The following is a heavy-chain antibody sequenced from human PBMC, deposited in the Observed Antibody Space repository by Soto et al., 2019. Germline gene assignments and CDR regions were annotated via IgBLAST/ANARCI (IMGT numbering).Heavy chain of an antibody. V-gene: IGHV6-1*01. J-gene: IGHJ4*02. CDR2: TYYRSKWSS. CDR1: GDSVSRNGVA. Sequence: QVQLHQSGPGLVKPSQILSLTCAISGDSVSRNGVAWNWIRQSPSRGLEWLGRTYYRSKWSSDYAVSVKSRIAINPDTSKSQFSLQLNSVTPEYTAVYYCVRGQFSAFDCWGLGTLVTVSS. CDR3: VRGQFSAFDC.